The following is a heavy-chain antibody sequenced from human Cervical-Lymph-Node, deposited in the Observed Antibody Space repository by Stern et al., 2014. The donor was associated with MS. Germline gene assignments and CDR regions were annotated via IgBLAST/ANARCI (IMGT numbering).Heavy chain of an antibody. V-gene: IGHV5-51*01. CDR3: ARRGTTGTIDGFDI. CDR1: GYTFTSHW. J-gene: IGHJ3*02. CDR2: IYPGDSNT. D-gene: IGHD1-1*01. Sequence: EVQLVESGAEVKKPGESVKISCEGSGYTFTSHWIAWVRQVPGQGLEWMGIIYPGDSNTRYSPSFQGRVTISADRSSSTAYLQWRTLRASDTAMYYCARRGTTGTIDGFDIWGQGSMVTVSS.